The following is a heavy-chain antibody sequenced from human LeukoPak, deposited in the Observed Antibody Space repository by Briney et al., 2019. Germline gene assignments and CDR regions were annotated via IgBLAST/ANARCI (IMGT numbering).Heavy chain of an antibody. CDR2: ISGSGGST. V-gene: IGHV3-23*01. J-gene: IGHJ4*02. CDR1: GFTFSSYA. Sequence: GGSLRLSCAASGFTFSSYAMSWVRQAPGKELEWVSAISGSGGSTYYADSVKGRFTISRDNSKNTLYLQMNSLRAEDTAVYYCAKRGHYGSGSYYSPLNYWGQGTLVTVSS. D-gene: IGHD3-10*01. CDR3: AKRGHYGSGSYYSPLNY.